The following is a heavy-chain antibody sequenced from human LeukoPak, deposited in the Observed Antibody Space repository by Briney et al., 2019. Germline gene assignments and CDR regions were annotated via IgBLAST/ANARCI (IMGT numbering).Heavy chain of an antibody. J-gene: IGHJ3*02. D-gene: IGHD3-10*01. CDR3: ARDQYSTMVRGVIPHDAFDI. CDR2: MSFDGSHK. V-gene: IGHV3-30*04. CDR1: AFTFSSYA. Sequence: PGRSLRLSGAASAFTFSSYAMHWVRQAPGKGLEWVAVMSFDGSHKYYADSVKGRFTISRDNSKNTLYLQMNSLRAEDTAVYYCARDQYSTMVRGVIPHDAFDIWGQGTMVTVSS.